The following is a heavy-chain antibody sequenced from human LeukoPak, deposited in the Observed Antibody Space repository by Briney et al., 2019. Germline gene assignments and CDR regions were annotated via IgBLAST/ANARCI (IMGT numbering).Heavy chain of an antibody. CDR2: IYYSGST. J-gene: IGHJ4*02. D-gene: IGHD3-10*01. CDR3: ARDYGSGNSQIFDY. CDR1: GGSISSYY. Sequence: KASETLSLTCTVSGGSISSYYWSWIRQPPGKGLEWIGYIYYSGSTNDNPSLKSRVTISVDTSKNQFSLKLSSVTAADTAMYYCARDYGSGNSQIFDYWGQGTLVTVSS. V-gene: IGHV4-59*01.